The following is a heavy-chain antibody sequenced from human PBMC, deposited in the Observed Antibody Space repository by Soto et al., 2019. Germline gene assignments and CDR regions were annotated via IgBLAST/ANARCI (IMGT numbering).Heavy chain of an antibody. D-gene: IGHD6-13*01. CDR1: GFTFTSSA. J-gene: IGHJ3*02. CDR3: AAAKLKDSSSWYLAFDI. V-gene: IGHV1-58*01. CDR2: IVVGSGNT. Sequence: SVKVSCKASGFTFTSSAVQWVRQARGQRLEWIGWIVVGSGNTNYAQKFQERVTITRDMSTSTAYMELSSLRSEDTAVYYCAAAKLKDSSSWYLAFDIRGQGTMVTVSS.